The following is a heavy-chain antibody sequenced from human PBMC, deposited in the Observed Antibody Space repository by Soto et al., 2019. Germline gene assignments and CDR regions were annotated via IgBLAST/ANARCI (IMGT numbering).Heavy chain of an antibody. J-gene: IGHJ4*02. V-gene: IGHV4-39*01. CDR1: GGSISSSSYY. D-gene: IGHD3-9*01. Sequence: SETLSLTCTVSGGSISSSSYYWGWIRQPPGKGLEWIGSIYYSGSTYYNPSLKSRVTISVDTSKNQFSLKLSSVTAADTAVYYCARHRHILTGYQDPFDYWGQGTLVTVSS. CDR2: IYYSGST. CDR3: ARHRHILTGYQDPFDY.